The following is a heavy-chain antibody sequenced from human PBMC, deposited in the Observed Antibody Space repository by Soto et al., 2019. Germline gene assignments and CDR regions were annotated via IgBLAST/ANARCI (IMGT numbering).Heavy chain of an antibody. Sequence: GGSLRLSCAACGFTLSSYEMNWVRQAPGKGLEWVSYISGSGRTIYYADSVKGGFTISRDNAKNSLYLQMNSLRAEDTAVYYCARSGTYEPLYYWGQGTRVTVSP. D-gene: IGHD1-26*01. V-gene: IGHV3-48*03. J-gene: IGHJ4*02. CDR3: ARSGTYEPLYY. CDR2: ISGSGRTI. CDR1: GFTLSSYE.